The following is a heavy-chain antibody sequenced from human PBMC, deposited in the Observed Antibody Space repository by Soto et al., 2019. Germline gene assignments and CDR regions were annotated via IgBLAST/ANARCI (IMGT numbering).Heavy chain of an antibody. CDR1: GGSVSSGGYY. CDR2: LYYSGST. J-gene: IGHJ4*02. D-gene: IGHD2-15*01. V-gene: IGHV4-61*08. Sequence: SETLSLTCTVSGGSVSSGGYYWSWIRQPPGKGLEWIGYLYYSGSTNYNPSLKSRVTISVDTSKNQFSLKLSSVTAADTAVYYCAREVVVVANYFDYWGQGTLVTVSS. CDR3: AREVVVVANYFDY.